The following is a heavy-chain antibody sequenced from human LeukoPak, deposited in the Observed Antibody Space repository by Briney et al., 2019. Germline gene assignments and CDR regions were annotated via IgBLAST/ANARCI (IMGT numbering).Heavy chain of an antibody. J-gene: IGHJ4*02. CDR3: ARDYDGSGYCPSY. CDR1: GFTFSHYG. Sequence: GGSLRLSCAASGFTFSHYGIHWVRQAPGKGLEWVAVIWYDGSNKYYADSVKGRFTISRDNSKNTVYLQMNSLRAEDTAVYYCARDYDGSGYCPSYCGQGTLVTVSS. D-gene: IGHD3-22*01. V-gene: IGHV3-33*01. CDR2: IWYDGSNK.